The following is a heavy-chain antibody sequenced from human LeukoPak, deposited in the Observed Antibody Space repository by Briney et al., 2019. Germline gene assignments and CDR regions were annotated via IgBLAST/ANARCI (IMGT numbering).Heavy chain of an antibody. V-gene: IGHV3-21*01. CDR3: ARDRGRFLEWLEITERGPAYAFDI. J-gene: IGHJ3*02. D-gene: IGHD3-3*01. CDR2: ISSSSSYI. CDR1: GFTFSSYS. Sequence: PGGSLRLSCAASGFTFSSYSMNWVRQAPGKGLEWVSSISSSSSYIYYADSVKGRFTISRDNAKNSLYLQMNSLRAEDTAVYYCARDRGRFLEWLEITERGPAYAFDIWGQGTMVTVSS.